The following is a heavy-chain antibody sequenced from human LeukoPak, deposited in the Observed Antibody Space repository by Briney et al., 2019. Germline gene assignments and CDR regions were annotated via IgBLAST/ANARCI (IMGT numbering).Heavy chain of an antibody. D-gene: IGHD3-10*01. CDR2: TYYRSKWNN. CDR1: GDSVSSNSAA. Sequence: SQTLSLTCAISGDSVSSNSAAWNWISQSPSTGLEWLGRTYYRSKWNNDYAISVKSRMTINPDTSKNQFSLQLNSVTPEDTAVYYCARDWSMIRGHYYFDYWGQGTLVTVSS. J-gene: IGHJ4*02. V-gene: IGHV6-1*01. CDR3: ARDWSMIRGHYYFDY.